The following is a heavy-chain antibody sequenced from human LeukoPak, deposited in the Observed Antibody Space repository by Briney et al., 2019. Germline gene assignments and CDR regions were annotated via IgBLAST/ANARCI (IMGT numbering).Heavy chain of an antibody. V-gene: IGHV1-2*02. Sequence: ASVKVSCKASGYTFTGYYMHWVRQAPGQGVEWMGWINPNSGDTKYSQKVQGRVTMTRDTSISTAYLELSRLRSDDTAFYYCATQRGSYLWGTDFDYWGQGTLVTVSS. CDR2: INPNSGDT. CDR3: ATQRGSYLWGTDFDY. D-gene: IGHD3-16*01. J-gene: IGHJ4*02. CDR1: GYTFTGYY.